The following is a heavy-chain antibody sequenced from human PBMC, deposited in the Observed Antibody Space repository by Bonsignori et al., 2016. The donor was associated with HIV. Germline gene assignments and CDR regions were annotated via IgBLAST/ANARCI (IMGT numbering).Heavy chain of an antibody. D-gene: IGHD3-3*01. CDR3: ARDLDTWSEEAFDI. CDR2: IFKSGTT. V-gene: IGHV4-39*07. J-gene: IGHJ3*02. Sequence: WIRQPPGKGLEWIGRIFKSGTTYYNPSLKSRVTISVDTSKNQFSLKLTSVTAADTAVYYCARDLDTWSEEAFDIWGQGTRVTVSS.